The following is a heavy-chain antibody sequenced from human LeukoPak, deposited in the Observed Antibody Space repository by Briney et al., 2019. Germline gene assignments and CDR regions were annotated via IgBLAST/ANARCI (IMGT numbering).Heavy chain of an antibody. V-gene: IGHV3-21*01. Sequence: PGGSLRLSCAASGFTFSSYSMNWVRQAPGKGLEWVSSISSSSYIYYADSVKGRFTISRDNAKNSLYLQMNSLRAEDTAVYYCARDPYYYDSSGYPGGYWGQGTLVTVSS. CDR3: ARDPYYYDSSGYPGGY. D-gene: IGHD3-22*01. J-gene: IGHJ4*02. CDR2: ISSSSYI. CDR1: GFTFSSYS.